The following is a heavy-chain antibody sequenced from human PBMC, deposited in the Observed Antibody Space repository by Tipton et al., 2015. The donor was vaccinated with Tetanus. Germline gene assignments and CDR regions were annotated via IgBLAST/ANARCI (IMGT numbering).Heavy chain of an antibody. J-gene: IGHJ4*02. CDR2: IYYSGST. CDR1: GGSISSSSYY. V-gene: IGHV4-39*01. Sequence: TLSLTCTVSGGSISSSSYYWGWIRQPPGKGLEWIGSIYYSGSTYYNPSLKSRVTISVDTSKNQFSLKLSSVTAADTAVYYCATAGRYYDSSGYDWGQGTLVTVSS. CDR3: ATAGRYYDSSGYD. D-gene: IGHD3-22*01.